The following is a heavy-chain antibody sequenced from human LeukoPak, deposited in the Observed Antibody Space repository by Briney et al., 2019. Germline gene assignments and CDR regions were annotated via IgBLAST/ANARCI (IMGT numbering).Heavy chain of an antibody. Sequence: SETLSLTCTVSGVSISSGDYYWSWIRQPPGKGLEWIGYIYYSGSTYYNPSLKSRVTISVDTSKNQFSLKLSSVTAADTAVYYCAREGVVTYFDYWGQGTLVTVSS. V-gene: IGHV4-30-4*01. CDR3: AREGVVTYFDY. J-gene: IGHJ4*02. CDR1: GVSISSGDYY. D-gene: IGHD3-3*01. CDR2: IYYSGST.